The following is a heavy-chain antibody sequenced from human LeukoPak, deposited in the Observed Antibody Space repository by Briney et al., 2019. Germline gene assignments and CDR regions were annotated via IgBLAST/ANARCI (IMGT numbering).Heavy chain of an antibody. D-gene: IGHD3-10*01. CDR1: GGSFSGYY. V-gene: IGHV4-34*01. Sequence: PSETLSLTCAVYGGSFSGYYWSWIRQPPGKGLEWIGEINHSGSTNYNPSLKSRVTISVDTSKNQFSLKLSSVTAADTAVYYCARNPVRVRGVITDYWGQGTLVTVSS. CDR3: ARNPVRVRGVITDY. CDR2: INHSGST. J-gene: IGHJ4*02.